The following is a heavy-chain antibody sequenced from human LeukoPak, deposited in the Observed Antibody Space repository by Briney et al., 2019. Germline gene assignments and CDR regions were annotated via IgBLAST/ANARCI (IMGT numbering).Heavy chain of an antibody. CDR1: GFTLSPYE. Sequence: GGSLRLSYAASGFTLSPYEMNWVRQAPGKGLKWVSYISSGGETMYYADSVKGRFTISRDNAKNSLYLQMNSLRVEDTAVYYCARVVSSVDYWGQGTLVTVSS. CDR3: ARVVSSVDY. V-gene: IGHV3-48*03. J-gene: IGHJ4*02. CDR2: ISSGGETM. D-gene: IGHD6-19*01.